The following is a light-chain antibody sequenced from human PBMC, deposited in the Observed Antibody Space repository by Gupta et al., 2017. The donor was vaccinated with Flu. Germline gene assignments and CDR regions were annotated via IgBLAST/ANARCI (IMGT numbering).Light chain of an antibody. CDR2: DDG. CDR3: QVWEGGSDHSCM. CDR1: NIGRKS. J-gene: IGLJ3*02. Sequence: SSVLTQPPSVSVAPGQTARITCGTDNIGRKSVHWYRQKAGQAPVLVVYDDGDRPSGIPERLTGSNSGSAATLTISRVEAGDEADYYCQVWEGGSDHSCMFGGGTKLTVL. V-gene: IGLV3-21*02.